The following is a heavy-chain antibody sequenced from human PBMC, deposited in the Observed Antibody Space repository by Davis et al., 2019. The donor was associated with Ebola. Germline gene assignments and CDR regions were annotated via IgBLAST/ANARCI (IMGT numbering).Heavy chain of an antibody. CDR1: GFTFSSYA. V-gene: IGHV3-30-3*01. CDR2: ISYDGSNK. CDR3: ARDSFGYYYDSSGSYAFDY. J-gene: IGHJ4*02. D-gene: IGHD3-22*01. Sequence: GGSLRLSCAASGFTFSSYAMHWVRQAPGKGLEWVAVISYDGSNKYYADSVKGRFTISRDNSKNTLYLQMNSLRAEDTAVYYCARDSFGYYYDSSGSYAFDYWGQGTLVTVSS.